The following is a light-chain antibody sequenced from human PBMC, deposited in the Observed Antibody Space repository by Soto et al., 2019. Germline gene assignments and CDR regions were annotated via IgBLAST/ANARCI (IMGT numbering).Light chain of an antibody. V-gene: IGLV2-14*01. J-gene: IGLJ1*01. CDR2: EVS. CDR3: SSFTSTSTFV. CDR1: SNDVGGYNY. Sequence: QSVLTQPASVSESPGQSITISCTGTSNDVGGYNYVSWFQQHPGKAPKLLIFEVSNRPSGVSHRFSGSKSGNTASLTISGLQAEDEADYYCSSFTSTSTFVFGSGTKVTVL.